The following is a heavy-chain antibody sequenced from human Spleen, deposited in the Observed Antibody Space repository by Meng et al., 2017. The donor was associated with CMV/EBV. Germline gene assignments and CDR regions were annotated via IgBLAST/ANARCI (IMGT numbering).Heavy chain of an antibody. CDR1: GFTFSSYG. Sequence: GGSLRLSCAASGFTFSSYGMHWVRQAPGKGLEWVAFIRYDGSNKYYADSTKGRFTISRDSSKNTVYLHMNSLRGDDTAVYYCARAGDTVEVSDPLRDNYYYYGMDLWGQGTTVTVSS. CDR2: IRYDGSNK. CDR3: ARAGDTVEVSDPLRDNYYYYGMDL. J-gene: IGHJ6*02. D-gene: IGHD2-15*01. V-gene: IGHV3-30*02.